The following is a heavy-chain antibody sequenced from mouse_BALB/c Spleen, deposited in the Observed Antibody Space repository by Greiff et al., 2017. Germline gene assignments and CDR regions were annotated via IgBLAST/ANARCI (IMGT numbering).Heavy chain of an antibody. CDR2: ISDGGSYT. CDR3: ARDGGHWYFDG. V-gene: IGHV5-4*02. J-gene: IGHJ1*01. CDR1: GFTFSDYY. Sequence: EVKLVESGGGLVKPGGSLKLSCAASGFTFSDYYMYWVRQTPEKRLEWVATISDGGSYTYYPDSVKGRFTISRDNAKNNLYLQMSSLKSEDTAMYYCARDGGHWYFDGWGAGTTVTVSS.